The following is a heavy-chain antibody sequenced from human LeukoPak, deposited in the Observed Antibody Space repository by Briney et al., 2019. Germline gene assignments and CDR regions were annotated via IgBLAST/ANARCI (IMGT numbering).Heavy chain of an antibody. CDR3: ARKLTGSFDI. Sequence: GGSLRLSCAASGVTFSSYSMNWVRQAPGKGLEWVSSISGTSAYIYYADSVRGRFTISRDNAKNSLYLQMNSLRAEDTAVYFCARKLTGSFDIWGQGTMVTVSS. J-gene: IGHJ3*02. CDR2: ISGTSAYI. D-gene: IGHD7-27*01. CDR1: GVTFSSYS. V-gene: IGHV3-21*01.